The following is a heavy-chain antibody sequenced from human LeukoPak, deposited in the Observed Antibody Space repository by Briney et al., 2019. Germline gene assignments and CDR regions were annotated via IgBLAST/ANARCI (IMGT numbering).Heavy chain of an antibody. D-gene: IGHD2-2*01. CDR1: GGSISSYY. J-gene: IGHJ5*02. CDR3: ARAIVVVPAARWFDP. CDR2: IYYSGST. Sequence: PSATLSLTCTVSGGSISSYYWSWIRQPPGKGLERIGYIYYSGSTNYNPSLKSRVTISVDTSKNQFSLKLSSVTAADTAVYYCARAIVVVPAARWFDPWGQGTLVTVSS. V-gene: IGHV4-59*01.